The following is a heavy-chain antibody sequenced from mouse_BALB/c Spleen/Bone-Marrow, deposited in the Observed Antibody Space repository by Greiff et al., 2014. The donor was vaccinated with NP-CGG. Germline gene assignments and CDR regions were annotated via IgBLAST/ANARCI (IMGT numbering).Heavy chain of an antibody. CDR3: ARSRGYAWFAY. Sequence: VQLQQSGAELARPGASVKLSCKASGYTFTDYYINWVKQRTGQGLEWIGEIYPGSGNTYYNEKFKGKATLTAAKSSSTAYMQLSSLTSEDSAVYFCARSRGYAWFAYWGQGTLVTVSA. D-gene: IGHD2-2*01. CDR1: GYTFTDYY. V-gene: IGHV1-77*01. J-gene: IGHJ3*01. CDR2: IYPGSGNT.